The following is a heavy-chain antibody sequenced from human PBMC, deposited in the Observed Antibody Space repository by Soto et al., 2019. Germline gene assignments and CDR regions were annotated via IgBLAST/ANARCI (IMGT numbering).Heavy chain of an antibody. CDR1: GFTFSASA. J-gene: IGHJ4*02. CDR2: IRSKAHNYAT. V-gene: IGHV3-73*01. Sequence: EVQLVESGGGLVQPGGSLKLSCAASGFTFSASAMHWVRQASGKGLEWVGRIRSKAHNYATSYGAPVKGRFTISRDDSXXXXXXXXXXXXXXXXXXXXXXXXXXXXXXEIPFDYWGQGTLLTVSS. CDR3: XXXXXXXXXEIPFDY.